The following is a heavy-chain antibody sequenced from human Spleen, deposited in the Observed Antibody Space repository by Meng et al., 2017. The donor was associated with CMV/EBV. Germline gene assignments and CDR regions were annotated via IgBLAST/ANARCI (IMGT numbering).Heavy chain of an antibody. CDR3: ATSRYCSSTSCQPFDP. V-gene: IGHV4-39*01. CDR1: GGSMSRSSYY. Sequence: SETLSLTCTVSGGSMSRSSYYWGWIRQPPEKGLEWIGSIYESGSTYYNPSLKSRVRISVDTSNNQFSLELSSVTAADTAVYYCATSRYCSSTSCQPFDPWGQGTLVTVSS. J-gene: IGHJ5*02. D-gene: IGHD2-2*01. CDR2: IYESGST.